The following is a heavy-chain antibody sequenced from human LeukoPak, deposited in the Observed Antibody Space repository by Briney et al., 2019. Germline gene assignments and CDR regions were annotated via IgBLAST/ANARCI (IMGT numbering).Heavy chain of an antibody. J-gene: IGHJ6*03. CDR1: GGTFSSYA. Sequence: ASVKVSCKASGGTFSSYAISWVRQAPGQGLEWMGRIIPIFGTANYAQKLQGRVTITTDESASTAYMEISSMRSEDTAVYYCARERITMVRGGIYYMDVWGKGTTVTVSS. CDR2: IIPIFGTA. CDR3: ARERITMVRGGIYYMDV. D-gene: IGHD3-10*01. V-gene: IGHV1-69*05.